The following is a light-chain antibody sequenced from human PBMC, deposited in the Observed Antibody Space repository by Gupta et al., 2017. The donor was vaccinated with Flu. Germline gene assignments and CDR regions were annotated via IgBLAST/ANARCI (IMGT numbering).Light chain of an antibody. CDR1: QSLLHTKGFHY. J-gene: IGKJ5*01. CDR3: SQGLQIPVT. CDR2: LGS. Sequence: EIVMTQSPLSLPVTPGEPAGISCRSSQSLLHTKGFHYVDWYLQKPGQPPQILIYLGSNRASGVADRFSGSASGTDFTLKISRVEPEDVGVYYCSQGLQIPVTFGQGTRLEIK. V-gene: IGKV2-28*01.